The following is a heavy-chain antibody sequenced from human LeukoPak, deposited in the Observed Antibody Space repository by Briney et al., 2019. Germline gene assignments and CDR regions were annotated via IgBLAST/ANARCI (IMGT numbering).Heavy chain of an antibody. CDR1: GFTLSSYW. V-gene: IGHV4-4*02. J-gene: IGHJ4*02. Sequence: PGGSLRLSCAASGFTLSSYWMHWVRQPPGKGLEWIGEIYHSGSTNYNPSLKSRVTISVDKSKNQFSLKLSSVTAADTAVYYCARARRGQDYWGQGTLVTVSS. D-gene: IGHD6-6*01. CDR2: IYHSGST. CDR3: ARARRGQDY.